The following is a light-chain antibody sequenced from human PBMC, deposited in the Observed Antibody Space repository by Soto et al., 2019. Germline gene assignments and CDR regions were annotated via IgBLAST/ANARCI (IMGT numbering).Light chain of an antibody. CDR1: SSDVGSYNL. J-gene: IGLJ3*02. V-gene: IGLV2-23*03. CDR3: CSYAYSSTFWV. Sequence: QSALTQPASVSGSPGQSITISCTGTSSDVGSYNLVSWYQQHPGKAPKLMIYEGSKRPSGVSNRFSGSKSGNTASLTISGLQAEDEADYYCCSYAYSSTFWVFGGGNKLTVL. CDR2: EGS.